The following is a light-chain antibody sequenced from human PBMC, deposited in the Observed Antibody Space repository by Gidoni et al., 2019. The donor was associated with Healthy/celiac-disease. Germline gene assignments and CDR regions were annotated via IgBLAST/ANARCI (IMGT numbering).Light chain of an antibody. CDR1: NLGSKS. V-gene: IGLV3-21*02. Sequence: SYVLTQPPSVSVAPGQTARITCGGNNLGSKSVHWYQQKPAQAPVLVVYDDSDRPSGIPERFSGSNSGNTATLTISRVEAGDEADYYCQVWDSSSDHPVFGGWTKLTVL. CDR3: QVWDSSSDHPV. J-gene: IGLJ3*02. CDR2: DDS.